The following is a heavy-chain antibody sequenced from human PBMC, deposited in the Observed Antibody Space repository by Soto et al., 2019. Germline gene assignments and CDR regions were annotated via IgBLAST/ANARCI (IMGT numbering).Heavy chain of an antibody. V-gene: IGHV4-34*01. Sequence: QVQLQQWGAGLLKPSETLSLTCAVYGGSFSGYYWSWIRQPPGKGLEWIGEINHSGSTNYNPSLKIRVTITVDTSKNQFSLKLSSVTAADTAVYYCARGGSNRSAYYYYMDVWGKGTTVTVSS. CDR2: INHSGST. CDR3: ARGGSNRSAYYYYMDV. CDR1: GGSFSGYY. D-gene: IGHD4-4*01. J-gene: IGHJ6*03.